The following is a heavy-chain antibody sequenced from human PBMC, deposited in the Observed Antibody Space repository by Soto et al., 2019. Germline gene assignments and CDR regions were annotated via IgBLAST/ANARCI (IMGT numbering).Heavy chain of an antibody. CDR2: ISYDGSNK. CDR1: GFPFSSYG. Sequence: GGSLRLSCAASGFPFSSYGRHWVRQDPGKGLEWVAVISYDGSNKYYADSVKGRFTISRDNSKNTLYLQMNSLRAEDTAVYYCAKDCWAYDILTGPTQYYFDYWGQGTLVTVSS. D-gene: IGHD3-9*01. J-gene: IGHJ4*02. CDR3: AKDCWAYDILTGPTQYYFDY. V-gene: IGHV3-30*18.